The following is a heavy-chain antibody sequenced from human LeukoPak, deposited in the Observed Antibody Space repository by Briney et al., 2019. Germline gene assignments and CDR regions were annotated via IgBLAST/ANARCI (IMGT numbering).Heavy chain of an antibody. V-gene: IGHV3-21*01. CDR3: ARSLTTLTYEGY. D-gene: IGHD1-1*01. CDR2: INSGSTYT. Sequence: AGGSLRLSCAASGFTLSSYSMNWVRQAPGKGLEWVSSINSGSTYTYYTESVKGRFTVSRDNAKNSLFLQMNSLRAEDTAIYYCARSLTTLTYEGYWGQGTLVTVSS. J-gene: IGHJ4*02. CDR1: GFTLSSYS.